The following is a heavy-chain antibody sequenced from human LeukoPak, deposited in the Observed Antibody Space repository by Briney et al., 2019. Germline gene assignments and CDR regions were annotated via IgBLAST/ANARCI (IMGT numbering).Heavy chain of an antibody. V-gene: IGHV2-70*11. CDR2: IDWDDDK. J-gene: IGHJ6*02. CDR1: GFSLSTSGMS. Sequence: SGPTLVNPTQTLTLTCTFSGFSLSTSGMSVSWIRQPPGKALEWLARIDWDDDKYYSTSLKTRLTISKDTSKNQVVLTMTNMDPVDTVTYYCARATGPGGYYYYYGMDVWGQGTTVTVSS. CDR3: ARATGPGGYYYYYGMDV. D-gene: IGHD2-8*02.